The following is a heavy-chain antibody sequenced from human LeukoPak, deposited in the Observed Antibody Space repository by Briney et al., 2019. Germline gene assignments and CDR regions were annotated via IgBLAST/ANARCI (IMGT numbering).Heavy chain of an antibody. V-gene: IGHV3-21*01. CDR3: ARDNSYDFWSGYSYYFDY. J-gene: IGHJ4*02. CDR2: ISSSSSYI. D-gene: IGHD3-3*01. Sequence: GGSLRLSCAASGFTFSSYSMNWVRQAPGKGLEWVSSISSSSSYIYYADSVKGRFTISRDNAKNSLYLQMNSLGAEDTAVYYCARDNSYDFWSGYSYYFDYWGQGTLVTVSS. CDR1: GFTFSSYS.